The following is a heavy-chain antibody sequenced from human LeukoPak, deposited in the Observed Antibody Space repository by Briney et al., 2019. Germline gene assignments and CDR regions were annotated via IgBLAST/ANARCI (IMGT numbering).Heavy chain of an antibody. J-gene: IGHJ4*02. Sequence: GGSLRLSCAASGFTFSSYSMNWVRQAPGKGLEWVSSISSSSSYIYYADSVKGRFTISRDNAKNSLYLQMNSLRAEDTAVYYCARDRPWYGSGSYYSDYWGQGTLVTVSS. CDR2: ISSSSSYI. D-gene: IGHD3-10*01. CDR1: GFTFSSYS. V-gene: IGHV3-21*01. CDR3: ARDRPWYGSGSYYSDY.